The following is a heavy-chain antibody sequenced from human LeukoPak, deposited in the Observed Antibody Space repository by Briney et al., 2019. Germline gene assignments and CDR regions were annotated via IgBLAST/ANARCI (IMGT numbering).Heavy chain of an antibody. CDR1: GFTFSNAW. Sequence: PGGSLRLSCAASGFTFSNAWMSWVRQAPGKGLEWVGRIISKTDGETKDYAAPVKGRFTISRDDSKDTLYLQMNSLKTEDTAVYYCTTDSNWNYAGYWGQGTLVTVSS. D-gene: IGHD1-7*01. V-gene: IGHV3-15*01. J-gene: IGHJ4*02. CDR3: TTDSNWNYAGY. CDR2: IISKTDGETK.